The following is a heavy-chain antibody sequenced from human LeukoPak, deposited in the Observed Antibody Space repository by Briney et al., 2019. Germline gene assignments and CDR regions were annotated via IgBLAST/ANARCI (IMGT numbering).Heavy chain of an antibody. CDR3: AKALSRVVAATTNGFDP. V-gene: IGHV3-23*01. J-gene: IGHJ5*02. CDR1: GSTFSSYA. D-gene: IGHD2-15*01. Sequence: GGSLRLSCAASGSTFSSYAMSWVRQAPGKGLEWVSAISGSGGSTYYADSVKGRFTISRDNSKNTLYLQMNSLRAEDTAVYYCAKALSRVVAATTNGFDPWGQGTLVTVSS. CDR2: ISGSGGST.